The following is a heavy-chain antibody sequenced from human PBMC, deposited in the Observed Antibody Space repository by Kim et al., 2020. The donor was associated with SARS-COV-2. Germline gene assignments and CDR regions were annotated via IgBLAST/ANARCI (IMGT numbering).Heavy chain of an antibody. V-gene: IGHV3-30-3*01. CDR1: GFTFSSYA. CDR2: ISYDGSNK. J-gene: IGHJ6*02. CDR3: ARFMVRGVISIAYYYGMDV. Sequence: GGSLRLSCAASGFTFSSYAMHWVRQAPGKGLEWVAVISYDGSNKYYADSVKGRFTISRDNSKNTLYLQMNSLRAEDTAVYYCARFMVRGVISIAYYYGMDVWGQGTTVTVSS. D-gene: IGHD3-10*01.